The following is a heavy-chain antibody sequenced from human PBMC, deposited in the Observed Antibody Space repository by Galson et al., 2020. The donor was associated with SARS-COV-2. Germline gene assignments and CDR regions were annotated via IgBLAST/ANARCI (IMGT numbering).Heavy chain of an antibody. J-gene: IGHJ5*02. V-gene: IGHV3-33*06. CDR1: GFTFSSYG. D-gene: IGHD6-13*01. Sequence: GESLKISCAASGFTFSSYGMHWVRQAPGKGLEWVAVIWYDGSNKYYADSVKGRFTISRDNSKNTLYLQMNSLRAEDTAVYYCAKDALLGEQQLVNSGDWFDPWGQGTLVTVSS. CDR3: AKDALLGEQQLVNSGDWFDP. CDR2: IWYDGSNK.